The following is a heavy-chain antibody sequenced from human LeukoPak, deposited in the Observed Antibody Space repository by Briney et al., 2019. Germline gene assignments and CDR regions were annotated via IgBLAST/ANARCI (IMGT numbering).Heavy chain of an antibody. CDR1: GGSFSGYY. CDR2: INHSGST. J-gene: IGHJ5*02. D-gene: IGHD3-10*01. V-gene: IGHV4-34*01. Sequence: SETLSLTCAVYGGSFSGYYWSWIRQPPGKGLEWIGEINHSGSTNQNPSLKSRVTISVDTSKNQFSLKLSSVTAADTAVYYCARGRLDYYGSGSAGWFDPWGQGTLVTVSS. CDR3: ARGRLDYYGSGSAGWFDP.